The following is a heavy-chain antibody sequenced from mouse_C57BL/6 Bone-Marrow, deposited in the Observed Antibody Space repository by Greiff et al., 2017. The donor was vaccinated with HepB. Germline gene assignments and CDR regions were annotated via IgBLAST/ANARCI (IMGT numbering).Heavy chain of an antibody. J-gene: IGHJ4*01. CDR1: GFNIKDYY. CDR3: TTAGSRFYYAMDY. V-gene: IGHV14-1*01. D-gene: IGHD1-1*01. CDR2: IDPEDGDT. Sequence: EVKLMESGAELVRPGASVKLSCTASGFNIKDYYMHWVKQRPEQGLEWIGRIDPEDGDTEYAPKFQGKATMTADTSSNTAYLQLSSLTSEDTAVYYCTTAGSRFYYAMDYWGQGTSVTVSS.